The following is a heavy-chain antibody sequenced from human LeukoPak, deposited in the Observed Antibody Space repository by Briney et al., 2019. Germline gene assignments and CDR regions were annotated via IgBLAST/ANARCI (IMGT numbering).Heavy chain of an antibody. J-gene: IGHJ4*02. CDR3: ARDHGDYVWGSYRYGPPFDY. D-gene: IGHD3-16*02. CDR1: GFTFSSHS. V-gene: IGHV3-21*01. Sequence: GGSLRLSCAASGFTFSSHSMNWVRQAPGKGLEWVSSISSSSSYIYYADSVKGRFTISRDNAKNSLYLQMNSLRAEDTAVYYCARDHGDYVWGSYRYGPPFDYWGQGTLVTVSS. CDR2: ISSSSSYI.